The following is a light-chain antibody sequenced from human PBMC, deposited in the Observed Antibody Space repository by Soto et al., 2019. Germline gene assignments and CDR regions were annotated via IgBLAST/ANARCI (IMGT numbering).Light chain of an antibody. CDR2: EVN. CDR1: SSDVGGYNY. Sequence: QSALTQPASVSGSPGQSITISCTGTSSDVGGYNYVSWFQQHPGKAPKLIIYEVNNRPSGLSDRFSASKSGNTASLTISGLRSEDEADYYCAAWDDSLSGQVVFGGGTKLTVL. J-gene: IGLJ2*01. V-gene: IGLV2-14*01. CDR3: AAWDDSLSGQVV.